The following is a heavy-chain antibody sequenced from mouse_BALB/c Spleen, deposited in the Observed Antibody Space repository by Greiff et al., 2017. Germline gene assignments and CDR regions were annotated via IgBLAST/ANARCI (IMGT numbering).Heavy chain of an antibody. CDR1: GFNIKDTY. J-gene: IGHJ4*01. CDR3: VSSYAMDY. Sequence: VQLKESGAELVKPGASVKLSCTASGFNIKDTYMHWVKQRPEQGLEWIGRIDPANGNTKYDPKFQGKATITADTSSNTAYLQLSSLTSEDTAVYYCVSSYAMDYWGQGTSVTVSS. CDR2: IDPANGNT. D-gene: IGHD1-1*01. V-gene: IGHV14-3*02.